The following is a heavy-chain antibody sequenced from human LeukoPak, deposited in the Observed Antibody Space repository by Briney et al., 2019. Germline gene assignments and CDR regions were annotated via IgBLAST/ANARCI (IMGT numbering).Heavy chain of an antibody. CDR2: IYYSGST. Sequence: SETLSLTCTVSGGSVSSYYWSWIRQPPGKGLEWIGYIYYSGSTNYNPSLKSRVTISVDTSKNQFSLKLSSVTAADTAVYYCARLRLRYFDWLPFDYYMDVWGKGTTVTVSS. J-gene: IGHJ6*03. V-gene: IGHV4-59*08. CDR3: ARLRLRYFDWLPFDYYMDV. D-gene: IGHD3-9*01. CDR1: GGSVSSYY.